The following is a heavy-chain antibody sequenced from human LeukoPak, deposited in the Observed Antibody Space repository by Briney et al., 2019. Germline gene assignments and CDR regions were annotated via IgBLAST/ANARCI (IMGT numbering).Heavy chain of an antibody. D-gene: IGHD2-15*01. J-gene: IGHJ5*02. CDR3: ARGKSSRTQGYCSGGSCFVYWFDP. CDR1: RYTFTSYD. CDR2: MNPNSGNT. Sequence: ASVMVSCKASRYTFTSYDINWVREATGQGLEWMGWMNPNSGNTGYAQKFQGRVTMTRNTSISTAYMEMSSLRSEDTAVYYCARGKSSRTQGYCSGGSCFVYWFDPWGEGTRVTVSS. V-gene: IGHV1-8*01.